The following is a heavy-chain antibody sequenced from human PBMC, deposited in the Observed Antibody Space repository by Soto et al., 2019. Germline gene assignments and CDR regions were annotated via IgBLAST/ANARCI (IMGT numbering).Heavy chain of an antibody. V-gene: IGHV3-23*01. J-gene: IGHJ4*02. CDR3: AKGTYYYGSAPYYFDY. CDR2: ISDSGGST. D-gene: IGHD3-10*01. Sequence: GGSLRLSCAASGFTFSSYAMSWVRQVPGKGLEWVSGISDSGGSTYYADSVKGRFTISRDNSKNTLYLQMNSLRAEDTAVYYCAKGTYYYGSAPYYFDYWGQGTLVTV. CDR1: GFTFSSYA.